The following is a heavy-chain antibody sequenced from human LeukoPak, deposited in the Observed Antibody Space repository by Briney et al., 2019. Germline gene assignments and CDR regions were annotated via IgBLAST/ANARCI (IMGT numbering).Heavy chain of an antibody. V-gene: IGHV3-23*01. J-gene: IGHJ4*02. CDR2: ISGSGGST. Sequence: QTGGSLRLSCAASGFTLSSYAMSWVRQTPGKGLEWVSAISGSGGSTYYADSVKGRFTISRDNSKNTLYLQMNSLRAEDTAVYYCAKVWMVGGYGPDADYWGQGTLVTVSS. CDR3: AKVWMVGGYGPDADY. CDR1: GFTLSSYA. D-gene: IGHD5-12*01.